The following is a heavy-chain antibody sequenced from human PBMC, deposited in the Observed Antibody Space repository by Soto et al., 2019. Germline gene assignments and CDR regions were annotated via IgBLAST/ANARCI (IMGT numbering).Heavy chain of an antibody. CDR1: GYSFTSYW. CDR3: ARHLDTFTTSLSYYYMDV. D-gene: IGHD3-16*01. V-gene: IGHV5-51*01. Sequence: GESLKISCKGSGYSFTSYWIGWVRQMPGKGLEWMGIIYPGDSDTRYSPSFQGQVTISADKSISTAYLQWRSLKASDTAMYYCARHLDTFTTSLSYYYMDVWGKGTTVTVSS. CDR2: IYPGDSDT. J-gene: IGHJ6*03.